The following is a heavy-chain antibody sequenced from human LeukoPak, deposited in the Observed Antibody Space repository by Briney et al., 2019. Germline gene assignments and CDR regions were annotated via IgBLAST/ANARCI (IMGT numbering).Heavy chain of an antibody. V-gene: IGHV3-48*01. CDR2: ISSSSSTI. CDR3: AKNKGLYSSGWYVGY. J-gene: IGHJ4*02. Sequence: PGGSLRLSCAASGFTFSSYSMNWVRQAPGKGLEWVSYISSSSSTIYYADSVKGRFTISRDNSKNTLYLQMNSLRAEDTAVYYCAKNKGLYSSGWYVGYWGQGTLVTVSS. CDR1: GFTFSSYS. D-gene: IGHD6-19*01.